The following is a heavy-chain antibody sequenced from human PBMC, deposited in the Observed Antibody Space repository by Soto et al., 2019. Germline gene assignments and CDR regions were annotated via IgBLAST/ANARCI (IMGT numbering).Heavy chain of an antibody. CDR3: ARDSDVYSYPPYYFDY. Sequence: GGSLRLSCAASGLTFSSYSMNWVRQAPGKGLEWVSSISSSSSYIYYADSVKGRFTISRDNAKNSLYLQMNSLRAEDTAVYYCARDSDVYSYPPYYFDYWGQGTLVTVSS. J-gene: IGHJ4*02. CDR1: GLTFSSYS. V-gene: IGHV3-21*01. CDR2: ISSSSSYI. D-gene: IGHD5-18*01.